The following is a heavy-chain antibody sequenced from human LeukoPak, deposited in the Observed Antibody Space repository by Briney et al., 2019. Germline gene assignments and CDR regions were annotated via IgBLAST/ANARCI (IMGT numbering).Heavy chain of an antibody. J-gene: IGHJ5*02. D-gene: IGHD6-13*01. Sequence: SETLSLTCAVYGGSFSGYYWSWIRQPPGKGLEWIGEINHSGSTNHNPSLKSRVTISVDTSKNQFSLKLSSVTAADTAVYYCARRRQGYSSSWYWFDPWGQGTLVTVSS. CDR2: INHSGST. CDR1: GGSFSGYY. CDR3: ARRRQGYSSSWYWFDP. V-gene: IGHV4-34*01.